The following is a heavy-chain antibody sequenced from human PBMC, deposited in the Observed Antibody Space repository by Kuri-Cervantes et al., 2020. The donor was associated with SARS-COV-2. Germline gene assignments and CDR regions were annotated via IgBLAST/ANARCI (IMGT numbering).Heavy chain of an antibody. CDR3: ARDEGVVSATSTSCESDP. CDR2: ISANSGGT. J-gene: IGHJ5*02. Sequence: ASVKVSCKGSGYSFTSYCISWVRQAPGQGLEWMGWISANSGGTNYAQKFQGWVTMTRDTSISTAYMELSRLRSDDTAVYYCARDEGVVSATSTSCESDPWGQGTLVTVYS. V-gene: IGHV1-2*04. D-gene: IGHD2-15*01. CDR1: GYSFTSYC.